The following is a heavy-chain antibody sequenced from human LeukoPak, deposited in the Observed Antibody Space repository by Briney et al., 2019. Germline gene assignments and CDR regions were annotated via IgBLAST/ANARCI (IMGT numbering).Heavy chain of an antibody. CDR1: GFTFSSYS. J-gene: IGHJ4*02. CDR2: ISSSSSHI. Sequence: GGSLRLSCAASGFTFSSYSMNWVRQAPGKGLEWVSSISSSSSHIYYADSVKGRFTISRDNAKNSLYLQMNSLRAEDTAVYYCARDLSSSWYITVDYWGQGTLVTVSS. CDR3: ARDLSSSWYITVDY. V-gene: IGHV3-21*01. D-gene: IGHD6-13*01.